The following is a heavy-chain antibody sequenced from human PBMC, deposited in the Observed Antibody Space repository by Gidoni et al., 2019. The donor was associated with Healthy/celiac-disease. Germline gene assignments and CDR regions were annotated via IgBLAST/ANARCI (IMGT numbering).Heavy chain of an antibody. J-gene: IGHJ6*02. CDR2: INPNSGGT. CDR1: GYTFTGYY. V-gene: IGHV1-2*02. CDR3: ARAGGGNYYDSSGYYYYYYYGMDV. Sequence: QVQLVQSGAEVKKPGASVKVSCKASGYTFTGYYMHWVLQAPGQGLEWMGWINPNSGGTNYAQKFQGRVTMTRDTSISTAYMELSRLRSDDTAVYYCARAGGGNYYDSSGYYYYYYYGMDVWGQGTTVTVSS. D-gene: IGHD3-22*01.